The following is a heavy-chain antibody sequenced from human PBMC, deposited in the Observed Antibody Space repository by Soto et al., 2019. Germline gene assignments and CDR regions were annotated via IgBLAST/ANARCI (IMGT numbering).Heavy chain of an antibody. CDR2: IGAADDP. Sequence: QLVESGGGLTQAGGSLRLSCVGSGFFFNNYDMHWVRQVRGKGLEWVSAIGAADDPYYSVSVKGRFIVSRDNAQKSLFLKMNNRRAADTALYFWARAYTGQLPRRGDYYYALDVWGRGTTVTVSS. J-gene: IGHJ6*02. CDR1: GFFFNNYD. V-gene: IGHV3-13*05. CDR3: ARAYTGQLPRRGDYYYALDV. D-gene: IGHD2-2*01.